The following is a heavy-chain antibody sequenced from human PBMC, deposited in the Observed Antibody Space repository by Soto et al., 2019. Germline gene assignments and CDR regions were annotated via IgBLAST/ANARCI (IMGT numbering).Heavy chain of an antibody. CDR1: GFTFSKYA. D-gene: IGHD3-10*02. V-gene: IGHV3-23*01. Sequence: PGGSLSLSCAASGFTFSKYAMNWVHQAPGEGLQWLPGISGQSTYYADSVKGRFTIYRDDSKSGLYLQMNSLRVEDTATYFCANDPEYRVRENCFEYWGQGTVVTVSS. J-gene: IGHJ4*02. CDR2: ISGQST. CDR3: ANDPEYRVRENCFEY.